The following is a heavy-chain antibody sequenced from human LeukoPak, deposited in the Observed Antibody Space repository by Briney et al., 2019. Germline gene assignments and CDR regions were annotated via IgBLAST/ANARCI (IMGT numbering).Heavy chain of an antibody. CDR3: AKDLLTGPEGDY. J-gene: IGHJ4*02. CDR2: MSWNPGSM. CDR1: GFTFDDYA. V-gene: IGHV3-9*01. D-gene: IGHD3-10*01. Sequence: GGSLRLSCTTSGFTFDDYAMHWVRQVPGKGLEWVASMSWNPGSMNYADSVRGRFTISRDKAKKSLYLQMNSLRAEDTAVYYCAKDLLTGPEGDYWGQGTLVTVSS.